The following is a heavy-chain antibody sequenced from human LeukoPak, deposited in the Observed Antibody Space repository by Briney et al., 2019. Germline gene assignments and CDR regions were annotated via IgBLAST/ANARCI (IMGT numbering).Heavy chain of an antibody. Sequence: GGSLRFSCAASGFTFSSFDMNWVRQAPGKGLEWVSFISSSGRSTHNADSVKGRVTISRDNAKNSLYLQMNSLRAEDTAVYYCARSHCSSTSCVYYYGMDVWGQGTTVTVSS. V-gene: IGHV3-48*03. D-gene: IGHD2-2*01. CDR1: GFTFSSFD. CDR3: ARSHCSSTSCVYYYGMDV. CDR2: ISSSGRST. J-gene: IGHJ6*02.